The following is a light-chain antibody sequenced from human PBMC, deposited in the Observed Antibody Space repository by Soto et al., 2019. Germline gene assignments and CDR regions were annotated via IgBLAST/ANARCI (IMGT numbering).Light chain of an antibody. V-gene: IGLV1-44*01. CDR2: SNN. Sequence: QSVLTQPPSASGTPGQRVTISCSGSSSNIGSNTVNWYQQRPGTAPKLLIYSNNQRPSGVPDRFSGSKSGTSSSLAISGLQSEDEAYYYCAAWDDRLNGYVFGTGTKLTVL. CDR3: AAWDDRLNGYV. CDR1: SSNIGSNT. J-gene: IGLJ1*01.